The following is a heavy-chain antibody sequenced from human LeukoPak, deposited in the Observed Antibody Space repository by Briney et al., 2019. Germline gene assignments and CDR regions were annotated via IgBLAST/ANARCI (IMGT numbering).Heavy chain of an antibody. J-gene: IGHJ1*01. CDR3: ARDSYYYGSGSYLLFQH. V-gene: IGHV3-33*01. D-gene: IGHD3-10*01. CDR1: GFTFSSYG. Sequence: GGSLRLSCAAYGFTFSSYGMHWDRQAPGKGLEWVAVIWYDGSNKYYADYVKGRFTISRDNSKNALYLQMNSLRAEDTAVYYCARDSYYYGSGSYLLFQHWGQGTLVTVSS. CDR2: IWYDGSNK.